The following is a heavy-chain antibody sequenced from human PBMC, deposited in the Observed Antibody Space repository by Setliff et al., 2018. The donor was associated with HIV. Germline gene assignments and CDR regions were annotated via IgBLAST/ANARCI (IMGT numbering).Heavy chain of an antibody. CDR3: ARSNLRRYGDPDWYFDL. D-gene: IGHD4-17*01. CDR1: GVTVSNNY. J-gene: IGHJ2*01. CDR2: IYTGGAT. V-gene: IGHV3-66*02. Sequence: QAVGSLRLSCAASGVTVSNNYMSWVRQAPGKGLEWASVIYTGGATFYADSVKARFTISRDNSRNTLYLQMNSLRAEDTAVYYCARSNLRRYGDPDWYFDLWGRGTLVTVSS.